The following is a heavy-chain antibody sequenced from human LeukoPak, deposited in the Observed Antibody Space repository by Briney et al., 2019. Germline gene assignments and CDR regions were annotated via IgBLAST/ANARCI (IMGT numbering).Heavy chain of an antibody. CDR1: GFTFSSHA. D-gene: IGHD1-7*01. V-gene: IGHV3-21*01. J-gene: IGHJ6*02. CDR3: ARERTTATINYYYYGMDV. Sequence: PGGSLRLSCAASGFTFSSHAMSWVRQAPGKGLEWVSSISSSSSYIYYADSVKGRFTISRDNAKNSLYLQMNSLRAEDTAVYYCARERTTATINYYYYGMDVWGQGTTVTVSS. CDR2: ISSSSSYI.